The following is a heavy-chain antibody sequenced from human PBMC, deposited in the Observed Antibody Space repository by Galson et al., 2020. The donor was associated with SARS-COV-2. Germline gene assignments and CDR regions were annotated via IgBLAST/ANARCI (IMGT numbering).Heavy chain of an antibody. D-gene: IGHD6-19*01. CDR2: ISHDSRAI. CDR1: GFSFSSYR. CDR3: ATPLYETGWSVDF. V-gene: IGHV3-48*02. J-gene: IGHJ4*02. Sequence: GGSLRLSCAASGFSFSSYRMNWVRQAPGKGLEWISSISHDSRAIDYADSVQGRFSISRDNAKNTLYLQLNSLRDEDTAVYYCATPLYETGWSVDFWGQGALVTVSS.